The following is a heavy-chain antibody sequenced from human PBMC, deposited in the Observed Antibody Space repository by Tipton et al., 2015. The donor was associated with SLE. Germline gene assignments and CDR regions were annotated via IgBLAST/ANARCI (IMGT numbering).Heavy chain of an antibody. CDR2: IYPVDSDA. D-gene: IGHD6-19*01. Sequence: QLVQSGAEVKKPGESLRISCKASGYDFAHYWIGWVRQMPGKGLEWMGFIYPVDSDARYSPSFHGQVTLSVDKAVSTVFLQWATLEAADTATYFCARQKQWTIPVNWNGIDFWGQGTTVTVSS. CDR3: ARQKQWTIPVNWNGIDF. CDR1: GYDFAHYW. V-gene: IGHV5-51*01. J-gene: IGHJ6*02.